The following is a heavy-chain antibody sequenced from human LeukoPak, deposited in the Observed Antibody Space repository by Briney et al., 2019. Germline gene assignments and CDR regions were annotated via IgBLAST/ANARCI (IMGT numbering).Heavy chain of an antibody. CDR3: ARDQYRATNRFDY. Sequence: GGSLRLSCAASGFTFSSYSMNWVRQAPGKGLEWVSYISSSSSTIYYADSVKGRFTISRDSAKNTLYLQMNSLRAEDTAVYYCARDQYRATNRFDYWGQGTLVTVSS. V-gene: IGHV3-48*04. J-gene: IGHJ4*02. D-gene: IGHD6-6*01. CDR1: GFTFSSYS. CDR2: ISSSSSTI.